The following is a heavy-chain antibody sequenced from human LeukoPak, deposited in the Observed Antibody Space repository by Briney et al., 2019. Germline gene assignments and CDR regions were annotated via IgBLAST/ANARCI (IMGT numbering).Heavy chain of an antibody. CDR1: GGSISSGDYY. Sequence: SETLSLTCTVSGGSISSGDYYWSWIRQPPGKGLEWIGYIYYSGSTYYNPSLKSRVTISVDTSKNQFSLKLSSVTAADTAVYYCARDGSNYYGSGSFDYWGQGTLVTVSS. CDR2: IYYSGST. J-gene: IGHJ4*02. CDR3: ARDGSNYYGSGSFDY. V-gene: IGHV4-30-4*01. D-gene: IGHD3-10*01.